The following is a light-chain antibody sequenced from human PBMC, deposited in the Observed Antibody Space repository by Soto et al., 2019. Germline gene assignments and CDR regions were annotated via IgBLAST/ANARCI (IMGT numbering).Light chain of an antibody. CDR1: QSISTY. V-gene: IGKV1-39*01. Sequence: DIQMTQSPSSLSASVGDRVTITCRTSQSISTYLNWYQQKPGKAPKLLTYAASSLQSGVPSRFSGSGTGTDFTLTISSLQPEDFATYYCQQGYNIPRTFGQGTNLEIK. CDR2: AAS. J-gene: IGKJ2*01. CDR3: QQGYNIPRT.